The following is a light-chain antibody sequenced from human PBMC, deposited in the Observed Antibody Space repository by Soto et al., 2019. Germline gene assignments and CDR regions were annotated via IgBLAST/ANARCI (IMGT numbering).Light chain of an antibody. V-gene: IGKV3-20*01. CDR1: QSVSSSH. Sequence: EIVLTQSPGTLSSSPGERATLSCRASQSVSSSHLAWYQQKPGQAPRLLIYGASSRATGIPDRFSGSGSGTDFTLTISRLEPEDFAVSYCQQFGTSRTFGQGTKVEIK. J-gene: IGKJ1*01. CDR2: GAS. CDR3: QQFGTSRT.